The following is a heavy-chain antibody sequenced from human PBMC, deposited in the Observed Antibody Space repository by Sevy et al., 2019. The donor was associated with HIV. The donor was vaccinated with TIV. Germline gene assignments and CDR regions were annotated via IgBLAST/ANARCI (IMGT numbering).Heavy chain of an antibody. CDR2: IGSGGTT. CDR3: AKNLRGKYLEGYFDY. J-gene: IGHJ4*02. V-gene: IGHV3-23*01. D-gene: IGHD1-20*01. CDR1: GFTFNTYA. Sequence: GGSLRLSCTASGFTFNTYAMSWVRRAPGKGLEWGSAIGSGGTTYYVDSVKGRFTISRDNSKTTLYLQMNGLRVDDTAVYYCAKNLRGKYLEGYFDYWGQGILVTVSS.